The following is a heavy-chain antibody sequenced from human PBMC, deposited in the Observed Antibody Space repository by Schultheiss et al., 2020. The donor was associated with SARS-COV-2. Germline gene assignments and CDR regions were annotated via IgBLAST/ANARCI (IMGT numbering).Heavy chain of an antibody. Sequence: SETLSLTCTVSGGSISSGSYYWSWIRQPAGKGLEWIGRIYTSGSTNYNPSLKSRVTISVDTSKNQFSLKLSSVTAADTAVYYCARERAGCSSTSCPSTIDYWGQGTLVTVSS. CDR3: ARERAGCSSTSCPSTIDY. V-gene: IGHV4-61*02. D-gene: IGHD2-2*01. CDR2: IYTSGST. CDR1: GGSISSGSYY. J-gene: IGHJ4*02.